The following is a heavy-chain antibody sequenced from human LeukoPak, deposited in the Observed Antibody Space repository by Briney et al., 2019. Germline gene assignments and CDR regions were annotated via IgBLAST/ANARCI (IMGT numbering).Heavy chain of an antibody. J-gene: IGHJ4*02. CDR3: ARFRVTTGFDY. Sequence: SETLSLTCSVSDGSITRSSYYWGWIRQTPGEGLDWIGSIYYSGIAYYNPSLQGRVTMSVDTSKNQFSPKLNSVTVADTAVYFCARFRVTTGFDYWGQGIPVTVSS. V-gene: IGHV4-39*01. CDR2: IYYSGIA. CDR1: DGSITRSSYY. D-gene: IGHD2-21*02.